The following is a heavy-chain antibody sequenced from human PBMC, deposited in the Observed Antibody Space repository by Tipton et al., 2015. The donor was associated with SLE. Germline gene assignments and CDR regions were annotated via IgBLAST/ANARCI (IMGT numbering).Heavy chain of an antibody. CDR3: ARGGIAARPGYYYYAMDV. CDR2: IHYSGST. CDR1: GGSISSYY. D-gene: IGHD6-6*01. Sequence: TLSLTCTVSGGSISSYYWSWIRQPPGKGLEWIGYIHYSGSTNYNPSLKSRVTISVDTSKNQFSLKLSSVTAADTAVYYCARGGIAARPGYYYYAMDVWGQGTTVTVSS. V-gene: IGHV4-59*01. J-gene: IGHJ6*02.